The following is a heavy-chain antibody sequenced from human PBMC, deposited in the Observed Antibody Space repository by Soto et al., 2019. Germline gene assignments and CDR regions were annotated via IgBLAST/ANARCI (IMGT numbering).Heavy chain of an antibody. Sequence: QMQLHQWGAGPLKPSETLSLTCAVSGASISGYYWAWIRQSPGKGLGWIGEIDHSGSTNYNPSLKSRVTISLDTSKSQVSLQLTSMTAADTATYFCARSSWFQSLRAALGYWGQGSLVTVS. J-gene: IGHJ4*02. V-gene: IGHV4-34*01. D-gene: IGHD3-10*01. CDR1: GASISGYY. CDR3: ARSSWFQSLRAALGY. CDR2: IDHSGST.